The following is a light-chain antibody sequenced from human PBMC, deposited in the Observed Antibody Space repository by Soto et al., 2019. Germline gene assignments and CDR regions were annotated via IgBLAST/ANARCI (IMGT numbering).Light chain of an antibody. J-gene: IGKJ2*01. Sequence: DIQMTQSPSSLSASVGDRVTIACRANQSISSYLNWYQQKPGKAPKLLIYAASRLQSGVPSRFSGSGSGTDFTLTISSLQPEDFATYYCQQSYSTPQTFGHGNKLEIK. CDR2: AAS. CDR3: QQSYSTPQT. CDR1: QSISSY. V-gene: IGKV1-39*01.